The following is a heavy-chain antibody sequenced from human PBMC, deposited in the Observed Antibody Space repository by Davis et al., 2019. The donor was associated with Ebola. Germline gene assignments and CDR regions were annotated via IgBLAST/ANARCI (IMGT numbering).Heavy chain of an antibody. Sequence: ASVKVSCKVSGYTLTDLSVHWVRQAPGKGLEWMGCFDPKYGEAIYAEKFQGRLTLTEDTSTDTAYMELSSLRSEDTAVYYCSVGGQDGGFDYWGQGTLVPVSS. CDR1: GYTLTDLS. CDR3: SVGGQDGGFDY. V-gene: IGHV1-24*01. CDR2: FDPKYGEA. D-gene: IGHD3-16*01. J-gene: IGHJ4*02.